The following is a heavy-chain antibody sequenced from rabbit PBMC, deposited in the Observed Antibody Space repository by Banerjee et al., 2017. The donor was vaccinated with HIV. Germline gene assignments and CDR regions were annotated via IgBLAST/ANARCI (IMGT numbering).Heavy chain of an antibody. D-gene: IGHD1-1*01. V-gene: IGHV1S45*01. J-gene: IGHJ4*01. CDR1: GFSFSTNYW. Sequence: QEQLEESGGDLVKPEGSLTLTCTASGFSFSTNYWICWVRQAPGKGLEWITCIATGDGTTYYASWAKGRFTISRSTSLNTVTLKMTSLTGADTATYFCARERTSSSTYWHLWGPGTLVTVS. CDR2: IATGDGTT. CDR3: ARERTSSSTYWHL.